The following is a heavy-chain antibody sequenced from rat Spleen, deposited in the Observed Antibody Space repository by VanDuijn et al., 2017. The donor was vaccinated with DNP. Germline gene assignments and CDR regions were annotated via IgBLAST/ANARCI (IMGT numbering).Heavy chain of an antibody. CDR1: GFTFSDYA. Sequence: EVQLVESGGGLVQPGRSLKLSCAASGFTFSDYAMAWVRQAPKKGLEWVATIIYDGSSTYYRDSVKGRFTISRDNAKSTLYLQMDSLRSEDTATYYCARPDYYGYTYWYFDFWGPGTMVT. V-gene: IGHV5-17*01. D-gene: IGHD1-9*01. CDR2: IIYDGSST. J-gene: IGHJ1*01. CDR3: ARPDYYGYTYWYFDF.